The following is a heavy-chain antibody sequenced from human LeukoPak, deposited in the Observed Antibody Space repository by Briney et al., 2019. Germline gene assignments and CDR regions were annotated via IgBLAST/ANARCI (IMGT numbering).Heavy chain of an antibody. D-gene: IGHD6-19*01. CDR3: ARDPSNSSGWKTWFDP. CDR2: ISAYNGNT. CDR1: GYTFTSYG. V-gene: IGHV1-18*01. Sequence: ASVKVSCKASGYTFTSYGISWVRQAPGQGLEWMGWISAYNGNTNYAQKLQGRVTMTKDTSTSTAYMELRSLRSDDTAVYYCARDPSNSSGWKTWFDPWGQGTLVTVSS. J-gene: IGHJ5*02.